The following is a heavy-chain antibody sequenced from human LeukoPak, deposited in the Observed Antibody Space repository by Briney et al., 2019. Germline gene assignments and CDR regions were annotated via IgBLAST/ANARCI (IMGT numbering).Heavy chain of an antibody. CDR2: ISSSSSYI. CDR1: GFTFGSYS. J-gene: IGHJ6*03. D-gene: IGHD6-13*01. CDR3: AKGSSPRYYYYMDV. V-gene: IGHV3-21*04. Sequence: GGSLGLSCAASGFTFGSYSMNWVRQAPGKGLEWVSSISSSSSYIYYADSVKGRFTISRDNAKNSLYLQMNSLRAEDMALCYCAKGSSPRYYYYMDVWGKGTTVTVSS.